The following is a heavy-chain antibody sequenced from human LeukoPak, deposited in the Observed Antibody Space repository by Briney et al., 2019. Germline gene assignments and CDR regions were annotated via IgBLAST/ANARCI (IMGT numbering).Heavy chain of an antibody. CDR1: GFTFSSYA. CDR2: ISYDGSNK. J-gene: IGHJ4*02. V-gene: IGHV3-30-3*01. CDR3: ARGSNGVDY. D-gene: IGHD2-8*01. Sequence: PGGSLRLSCAASGFTFSSYAMHWVRQAPGKGLEWVAVISYDGSNKYYADSVKGRFTISRDNSKNTLYLQMNSLRAEDTAVYYCARGSNGVDYWDQGTLVTVSS.